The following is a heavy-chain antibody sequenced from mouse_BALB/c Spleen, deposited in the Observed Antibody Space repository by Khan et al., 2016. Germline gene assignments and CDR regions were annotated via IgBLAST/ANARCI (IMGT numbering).Heavy chain of an antibody. Sequence: VQLKESGAELVRSGASVKLSCTASGFNIKDYYMHWVKQRPEQGLEWIGWIDPENGDTEYAPKFQGKATMTADTSSNTAYLQLSSLTSEDTAVYYCNACDYSAMDYWGQGTSVPVSA. CDR1: GFNIKDYY. CDR3: NACDYSAMDY. CDR2: IDPENGDT. V-gene: IGHV14-4*02. J-gene: IGHJ4*01.